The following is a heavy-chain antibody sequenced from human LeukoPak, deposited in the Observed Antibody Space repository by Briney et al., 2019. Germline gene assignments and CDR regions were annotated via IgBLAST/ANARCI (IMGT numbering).Heavy chain of an antibody. CDR2: ISGSGGST. CDR3: AKKRGNRGRSGPQRYYYYYMAV. CDR1: GFTFSSYA. Sequence: GGSLRLSCAASGFTFSSYAMSWVRQAPGKGLEWVSAISGSGGSTYYAHAVKGPFHIPRGNYKHTLYLKMNSLRAEETAAYYCAKKRGNRGRSGPQRYYYYYMAVWGKGNPVTVSS. D-gene: IGHD2/OR15-2a*01. V-gene: IGHV3-23*01. J-gene: IGHJ6*03.